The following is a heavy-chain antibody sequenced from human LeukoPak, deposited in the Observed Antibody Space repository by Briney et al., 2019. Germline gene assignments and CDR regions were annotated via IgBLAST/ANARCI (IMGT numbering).Heavy chain of an antibody. CDR2: INTNTGNP. V-gene: IGHV7-4-1*02. CDR3: AGEKIVLMVRGLTYYYMDV. J-gene: IGHJ6*03. CDR1: GYTFTSYA. Sequence: ASVKVSCKASGYTFTSYAMNWVRQAPGQGLEWMGWINTNTGNPTYAQGFTGRFVFSLDTSVSTAYLQISSLKAEDTAVYYCAGEKIVLMVRGLTYYYMDVWGKGTTVTVSS. D-gene: IGHD2-8*01.